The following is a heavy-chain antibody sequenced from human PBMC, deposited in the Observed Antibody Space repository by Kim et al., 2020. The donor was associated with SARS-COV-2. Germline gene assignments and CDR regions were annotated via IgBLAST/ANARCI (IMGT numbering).Heavy chain of an antibody. CDR3: ARAYGDYYFDY. D-gene: IGHD4-17*01. V-gene: IGHV3-53*01. J-gene: IGHJ4*02. Sequence: VTGRFTLPRDNSKNTLYHQRNSLRAEDTAVYYCARAYGDYYFDYWGQGTLVTVSS.